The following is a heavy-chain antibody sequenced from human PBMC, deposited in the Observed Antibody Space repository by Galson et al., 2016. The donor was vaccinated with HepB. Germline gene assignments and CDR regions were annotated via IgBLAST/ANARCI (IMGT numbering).Heavy chain of an antibody. CDR2: LNQDSSEK. V-gene: IGHV3-7*01. Sequence: SLRLSCAASGFSFSHYWMTWVRQGPMKGLEWVASLNQDSSEKHYVDSVEGRFTISRDNARNSVFLQMNSLRAEATATYFCARDRGVLIGTTWYPSFDSWGQGTLVTVSS. CDR1: GFSFSHYW. D-gene: IGHD3-16*01. J-gene: IGHJ4*02. CDR3: ARDRGVLIGTTWYPSFDS.